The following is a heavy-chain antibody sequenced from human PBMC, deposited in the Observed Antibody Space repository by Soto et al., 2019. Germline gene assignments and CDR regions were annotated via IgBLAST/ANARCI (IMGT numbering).Heavy chain of an antibody. J-gene: IGHJ5*02. V-gene: IGHV4-34*01. Sequence: QVQLQQWGAGLLKPSETLSLTCAVYGGSFSDYYWNWIRQPPGKGLEWIGEINHSGSTNYNPSLKSRVTISVDTSKNHVSLNLSSVTAADTAVYSCARGRVGATNWNWFDPWGQGTLVTVSS. CDR2: INHSGST. CDR1: GGSFSDYY. CDR3: ARGRVGATNWNWFDP. D-gene: IGHD1-26*01.